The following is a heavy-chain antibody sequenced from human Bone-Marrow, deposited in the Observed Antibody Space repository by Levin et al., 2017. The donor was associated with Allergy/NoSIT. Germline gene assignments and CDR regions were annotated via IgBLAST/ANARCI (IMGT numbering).Heavy chain of an antibody. Sequence: GSLRLSCAVYGGSFSTYYWNWIRQPPGKGLEWIGEINHSGRTNYNSSLKSRVMISLDTSNNQFSLKLTSVTAADTAVYYCARVGDYYDSSGSNSGWYFDLWGRGTLVTVFS. CDR1: GGSFSTYY. CDR3: ARVGDYYDSSGSNSGWYFDL. CDR2: INHSGRT. V-gene: IGHV4-34*01. D-gene: IGHD3-22*01. J-gene: IGHJ2*01.